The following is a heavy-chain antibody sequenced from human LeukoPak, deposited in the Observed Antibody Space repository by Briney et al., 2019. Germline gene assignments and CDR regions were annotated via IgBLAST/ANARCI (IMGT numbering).Heavy chain of an antibody. CDR1: GYTFTNYG. CDR2: ISANNGET. CDR3: ARDACVSCGGDCCHDP. J-gene: IGHJ5*02. Sequence: ASVKVSCKASGYTFTNYGISWVRQAPGQGLEWMAWISANNGETRYAQKFQGRVILTTDTSTTTAYMDLRNLRSDDTAVYYCARDACVSCGGDCCHDPWGQGTLVTVSP. V-gene: IGHV1-18*01. D-gene: IGHD2-21*02.